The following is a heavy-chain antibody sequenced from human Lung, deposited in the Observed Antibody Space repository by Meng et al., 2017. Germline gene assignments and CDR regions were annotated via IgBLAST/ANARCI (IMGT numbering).Heavy chain of an antibody. Sequence: QGQLQASGPGLGQPSGTLSLTCAVSGGSITSSTWWSWVRQTPGKGLEWFGEIFHSGSTNYNPPLESRVTISVDKSKNQFSLKVYSVTAADTATYYCARFDISSSGRGDYWGQGILVTVSS. CDR3: ARFDISSSGRGDY. CDR1: GGSITSSTW. V-gene: IGHV4-4*02. CDR2: IFHSGST. J-gene: IGHJ4*02. D-gene: IGHD1-26*01.